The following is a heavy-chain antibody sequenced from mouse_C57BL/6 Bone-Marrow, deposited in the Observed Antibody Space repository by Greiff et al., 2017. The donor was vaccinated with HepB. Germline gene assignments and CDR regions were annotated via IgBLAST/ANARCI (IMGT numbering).Heavy chain of an antibody. CDR3: APYDYDRSWYFDV. Sequence: QVQLQQSGAELARPGASVKLSCKASGYTFTSYGISWVKQRTGQGLEWIGEIYPRSGNTYYNEKFKGKATLTADKSSGTAYMELRSLTSEDSAVYFCAPYDYDRSWYFDVWGTGTTVTVSS. V-gene: IGHV1-81*01. D-gene: IGHD2-4*01. CDR2: IYPRSGNT. J-gene: IGHJ1*03. CDR1: GYTFTSYG.